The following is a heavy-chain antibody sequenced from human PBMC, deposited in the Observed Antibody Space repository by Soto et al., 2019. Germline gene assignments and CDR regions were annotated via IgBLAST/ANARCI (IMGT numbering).Heavy chain of an antibody. CDR2: IYHSGST. J-gene: IGHJ6*02. CDR3: ATNSYYSLGV. CDR1: SGSISSGHW. V-gene: IGHV4-4*02. Sequence: SETLSLTCAVSSGSISSGHWWNWVRQPPGKGLEWIGEIYHSGSTHYNPSLKSRVTMSVDKSMNQFSLKLTSVTAADTAVYYCATNSYYSLGVWGQGTTVTVSS.